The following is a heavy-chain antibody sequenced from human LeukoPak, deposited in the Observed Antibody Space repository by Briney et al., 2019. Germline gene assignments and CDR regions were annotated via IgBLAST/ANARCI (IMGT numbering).Heavy chain of an antibody. CDR1: GFTFSRYW. CDR2: IKQDEGEK. J-gene: IGHJ4*02. Sequence: PGGSLRLSCAASGFTFSRYWMTWVRQAPGKGPEWVANIKQDEGEKYYVDSVKGRFTISRDNAKNTPYLQMNSLRAEDTAVYYCLRDLNWSLDQWGQGTLVTVSS. D-gene: IGHD1-20*01. V-gene: IGHV3-7*01. CDR3: LRDLNWSLDQ.